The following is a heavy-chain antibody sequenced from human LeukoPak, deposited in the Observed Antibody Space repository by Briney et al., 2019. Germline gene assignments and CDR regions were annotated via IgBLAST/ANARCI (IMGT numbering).Heavy chain of an antibody. CDR3: ATGYSSGWYLGLRGNY. CDR1: GYTLTELS. CDR2: FDPEDGET. J-gene: IGHJ4*02. V-gene: IGHV1-24*01. D-gene: IGHD6-19*01. Sequence: PMASVKVSCKVSGYTLTELSMHWVRQAPGKGLEWMGGFDPEDGETIYAQKFQGRVTMTEDTSTDTAYMELSSLRSEDTAVYYCATGYSSGWYLGLRGNYWGQGTLVTVSS.